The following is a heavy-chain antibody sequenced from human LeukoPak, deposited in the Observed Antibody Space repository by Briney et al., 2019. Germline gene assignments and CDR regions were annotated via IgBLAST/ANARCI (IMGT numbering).Heavy chain of an antibody. CDR3: AELGITMIGGV. D-gene: IGHD3-10*02. V-gene: IGHV3-30*18. J-gene: IGHJ6*04. CDR2: ISYDGSNK. CDR1: GFTFSSYG. Sequence: GGSLRLSCAASGFTFSSYGMHWVRQAPGKGLEWVAIISYDGSNKYYADSVKGRFTISRDNSKNTLYLQMNSLRAEDTAVYYCAELGITMIGGVWGKGTTVTISS.